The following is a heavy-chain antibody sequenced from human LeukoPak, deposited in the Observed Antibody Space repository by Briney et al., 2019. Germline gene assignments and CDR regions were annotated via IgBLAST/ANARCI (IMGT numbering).Heavy chain of an antibody. J-gene: IGHJ4*02. D-gene: IGHD5-24*01. CDR1: GFSLSTCA. Sequence: GGSLRLSCAASGFSLSTCAMSWVRQAPGRGLEWVSSISGSAGSTYYADYMKGRFTISRDNPKNTLHLEMNSLRAEDTAIYYCTKGMATIRRHIDSWGQGTLVTVSS. CDR3: TKGMATIRRHIDS. CDR2: ISGSAGST. V-gene: IGHV3-23*01.